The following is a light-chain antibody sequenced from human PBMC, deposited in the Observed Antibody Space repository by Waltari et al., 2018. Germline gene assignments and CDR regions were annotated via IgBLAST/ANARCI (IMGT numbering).Light chain of an antibody. J-gene: IGKJ2*01. CDR3: QQYNNWPHT. V-gene: IGKV3-15*01. Sequence: EIVMTQSPATLPVSPGERATLSCRASQSVSSNLAWYQQKPGQAPRLLIYGASTSATDIPARFSGSGSGTELTLTISSLQSEDFAVYYCQQYNNWPHTFGQGTKLEIK. CDR2: GAS. CDR1: QSVSSN.